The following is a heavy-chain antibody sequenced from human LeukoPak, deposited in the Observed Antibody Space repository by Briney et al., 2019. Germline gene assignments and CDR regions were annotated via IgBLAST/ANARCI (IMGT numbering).Heavy chain of an antibody. V-gene: IGHV4-34*01. Sequence: SETLSLTCAVYGGSFSGYCWSWIRQPPGKGLEWIGEINHSGSTNYNPSLKSRVTISVDTSKNQFSLKLSSATAADTAVYYCARGYGSGGSCCTYDPWGQGTLVTVSS. J-gene: IGHJ5*02. D-gene: IGHD2-15*01. CDR3: ARGYGSGGSCCTYDP. CDR2: INHSGST. CDR1: GGSFSGYC.